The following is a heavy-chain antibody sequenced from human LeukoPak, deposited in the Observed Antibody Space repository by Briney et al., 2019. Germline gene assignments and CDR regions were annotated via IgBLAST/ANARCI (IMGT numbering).Heavy chain of an antibody. D-gene: IGHD1-26*01. J-gene: IGHJ4*02. CDR1: GYTFTNYY. V-gene: IGHV1-46*01. Sequence: ASVKVSCKASGYTFTNYYIHWVRQAPGQGLEWMGIINPSGGSTNYAQKFQGRVTMTRDTSTSTVYMELSSLRSEDTAVYYCARAGGSHEGNYWGQGTLVTVSS. CDR2: INPSGGST. CDR3: ARAGGSHEGNY.